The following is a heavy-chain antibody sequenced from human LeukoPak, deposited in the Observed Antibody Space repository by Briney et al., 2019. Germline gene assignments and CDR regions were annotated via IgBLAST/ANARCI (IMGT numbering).Heavy chain of an antibody. D-gene: IGHD2-8*01. V-gene: IGHV3-21*01. CDR2: ISSSSYI. J-gene: IGHJ4*02. CDR1: GFTFSSYS. CDR3: ARAPLTNEDY. Sequence: PGGSLRLSCAASGFTFSSYSMNWVRQAPGKGLEWVSSISSSSYIYYSESVKGRFTISRDNAKNSLYLQMNSLRAEDTAVYYCARAPLTNEDYWGQGTLVTVSS.